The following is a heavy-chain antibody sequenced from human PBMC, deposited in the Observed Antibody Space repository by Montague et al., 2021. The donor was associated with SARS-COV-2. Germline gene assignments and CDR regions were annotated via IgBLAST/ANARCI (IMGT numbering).Heavy chain of an antibody. V-gene: IGHV4-61*02. Sequence: TLSLTCSVSGDSIDNNRYYWSWIRQPAGQGLEWIGRVYRNGKTNYNPALKSRVSIVLDTPKNHFSLSLESVTAADTAVYYCARDGYSSGWNGLHWFDPWGQGTLVTVSS. CDR3: ARDGYSSGWNGLHWFDP. D-gene: IGHD6-25*01. CDR2: VYRNGKT. CDR1: GDSIDNNRYY. J-gene: IGHJ5*02.